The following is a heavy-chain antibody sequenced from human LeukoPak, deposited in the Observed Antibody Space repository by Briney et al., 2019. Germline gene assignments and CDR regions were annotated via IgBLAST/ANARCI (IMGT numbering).Heavy chain of an antibody. Sequence: PGGSLRLSCAASGFTFSIYTINWVRQAPGKGLEWVTYITGSSSTIHYADSVKGRFTISRDNAKNSVYLQMNSLRAEDTAVYYCARSPYDSSTYYTCDYWGQGTLVTVSS. CDR3: ARSPYDSSTYYTCDY. V-gene: IGHV3-48*04. CDR2: ITGSSSTI. J-gene: IGHJ4*02. CDR1: GFTFSIYT. D-gene: IGHD3-22*01.